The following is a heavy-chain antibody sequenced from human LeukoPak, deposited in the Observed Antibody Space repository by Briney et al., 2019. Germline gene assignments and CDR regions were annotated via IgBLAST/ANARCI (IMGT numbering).Heavy chain of an antibody. Sequence: GGSLRLSCSVSGFTFSSYTMHWVRQAPGKGLEYVSSININEGRTYYADSVKGRFTISRDNSKNTLYLQMSSLRAEDTAVYYCVKDKWIDHWGQGTLVTVSS. V-gene: IGHV3-64D*09. J-gene: IGHJ4*02. CDR1: GFTFSSYT. CDR3: VKDKWIDH. CDR2: ININEGRT. D-gene: IGHD2-8*01.